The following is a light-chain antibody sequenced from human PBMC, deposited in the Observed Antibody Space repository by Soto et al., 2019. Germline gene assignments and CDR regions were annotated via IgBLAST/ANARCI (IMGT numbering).Light chain of an antibody. V-gene: IGKV3-20*01. CDR1: QSVSSSD. CDR2: GAS. J-gene: IGKJ1*01. CDR3: HLYGASPPT. Sequence: EVVLTQSPGTLSLSPGERATLSCRASQSVSSSDLAWYQQKPGQAPRLLISGASGRATRIPDRFSASGSGTDFTLTISRLEPEDSAVFYCHLYGASPPTFGQGTKVEI.